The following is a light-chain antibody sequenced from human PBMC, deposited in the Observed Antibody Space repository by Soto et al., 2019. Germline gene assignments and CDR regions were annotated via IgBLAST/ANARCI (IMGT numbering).Light chain of an antibody. V-gene: IGKV3-20*01. J-gene: IGKJ1*01. Sequence: EIVLTRSQGTLSLCPGERATLSCRASQSVSSSSLAWYQQKPGQAPRLLIYGASSRATGIPDRFSGSGSGTDLTLTISRLEPEDFAVYYCQQYGSSGTFGQGTKVDIK. CDR3: QQYGSSGT. CDR1: QSVSSSS. CDR2: GAS.